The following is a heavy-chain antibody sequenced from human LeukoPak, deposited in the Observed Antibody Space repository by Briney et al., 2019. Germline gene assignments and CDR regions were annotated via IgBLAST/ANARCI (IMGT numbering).Heavy chain of an antibody. D-gene: IGHD3-3*01. V-gene: IGHV3-33*01. Sequence: GGSLRLSCAASGFTFSSYGMHWVRQAPGKGLEWVAVIWYDGSNKYYADSVKGRFTISRDNSKNTLYLQMNSLRAEDTAVYYCARGLPLYYDFWSGSYGMDVWGQGTTVTVSS. CDR2: IWYDGSNK. CDR3: ARGLPLYYDFWSGSYGMDV. J-gene: IGHJ6*02. CDR1: GFTFSSYG.